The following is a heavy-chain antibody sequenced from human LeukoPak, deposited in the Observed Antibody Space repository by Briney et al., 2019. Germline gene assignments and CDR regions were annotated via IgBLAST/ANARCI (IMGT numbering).Heavy chain of an antibody. CDR3: ATTAALMITFGGVVAPGSFDI. CDR1: GYNFTNFG. D-gene: IGHD3-16*02. V-gene: IGHV1-18*01. J-gene: IGHJ3*02. Sequence: ASVKVSCKTSGYNFTNFGFNWVRQAPGLGLEWMGWISAYNSHTNYAQKLQGRVTMTTDTSTSTAYMELRSLNSDDTAVYHCATTAALMITFGGVVAPGSFDIWGQGTMVAVSS. CDR2: ISAYNSHT.